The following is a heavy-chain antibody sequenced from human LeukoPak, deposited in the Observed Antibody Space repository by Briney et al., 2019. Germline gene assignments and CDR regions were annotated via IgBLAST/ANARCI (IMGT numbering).Heavy chain of an antibody. CDR2: INPNSGGT. CDR1: GYAFTGYF. CDR3: TRGPEWFGVNVDY. D-gene: IGHD3-10*01. Sequence: GASVKVSCKAYGYAFTGYFMHWVRQAPGQGLEWMGWINPNSGGTHYAQKFQGRVTMTRDTSISTAYMELRSLRTDDTAVYYCTRGPEWFGVNVDYWGQGTLVTVSS. V-gene: IGHV1-2*02. J-gene: IGHJ4*02.